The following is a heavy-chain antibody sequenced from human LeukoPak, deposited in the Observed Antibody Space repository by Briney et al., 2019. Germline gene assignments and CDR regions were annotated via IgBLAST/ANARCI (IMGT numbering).Heavy chain of an antibody. V-gene: IGHV3-48*01. CDR1: GFTFSSYS. J-gene: IGHJ4*02. CDR3: AKGGQTGTLLW. Sequence: PGGSLRLSCAASGFTFSSYSMNWVRQAPGKGLEWVSYISSSSSTIYYADSVKGRFTISRDNSKNTLYLQMNSLRAEDTAVYYCAKGGQTGTLLWWGQGTLVTVSS. D-gene: IGHD1-1*01. CDR2: ISSSSSTI.